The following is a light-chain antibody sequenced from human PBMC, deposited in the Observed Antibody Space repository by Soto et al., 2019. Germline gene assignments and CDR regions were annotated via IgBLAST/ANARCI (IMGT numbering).Light chain of an antibody. Sequence: QSVLTQPPSASASPGQAVTISCTGTSSDSGGYNYVSWYQQHPGKAPKLMIYEVNKRPSGVPDRFSGSKSGNTASPTVSGLHAEDEAVYYCSSYAGSTNPNFVFGTGTKVTVL. CDR1: SSDSGGYNY. J-gene: IGLJ1*01. CDR3: SSYAGSTNPNFV. CDR2: EVN. V-gene: IGLV2-8*01.